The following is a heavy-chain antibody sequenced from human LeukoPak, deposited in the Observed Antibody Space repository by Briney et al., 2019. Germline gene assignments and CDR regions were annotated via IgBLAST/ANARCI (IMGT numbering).Heavy chain of an antibody. CDR1: GGSISSGGYY. J-gene: IGHJ3*02. CDR2: IYYSGST. V-gene: IGHV4-31*03. CDR3: ARGGAGTDAFDI. D-gene: IGHD6-19*01. Sequence: SQTLSLTCTVSGGSISSGGYYWSWIRQHPGKGLEWIGYIYYSGSTYYNPSLKSRVTISVDTSRNQFSLKLSSVTAADTAVYYCARGGAGTDAFDIWGQGTMVTVSS.